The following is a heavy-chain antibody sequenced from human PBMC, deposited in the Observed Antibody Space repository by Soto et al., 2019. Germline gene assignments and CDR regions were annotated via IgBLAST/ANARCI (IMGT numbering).Heavy chain of an antibody. CDR3: GRHSSSWPYFDY. V-gene: IGHV4-59*08. Sequence: SETLSLTCTVSGGSISSYYWSWIRQPPGKGLEWIGYIYYSGSTNYNPSLKSRVTISVDTSKNQFSLKLSSVTAADTAVYYCGRHSSSWPYFDYWGQGTRVTVSS. D-gene: IGHD6-13*01. CDR1: GGSISSYY. CDR2: IYYSGST. J-gene: IGHJ4*02.